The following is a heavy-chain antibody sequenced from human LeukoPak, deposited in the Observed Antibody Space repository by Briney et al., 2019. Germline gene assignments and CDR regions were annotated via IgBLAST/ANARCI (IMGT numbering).Heavy chain of an antibody. CDR1: GFTFSSYG. CDR3: AKDGYSSGWYVIYYYYGMDV. CDR2: ISYDGSNK. V-gene: IGHV3-30*18. Sequence: PGGSLRLSCVASGFTFSSYGMHWVRQAPGKGLEWVAVISYDGSNKYYADSVKGRFTISRDNSKNTLYLQMNSLRAEDTAVYYCAKDGYSSGWYVIYYYYGMDVWGQGTTVTVSS. J-gene: IGHJ6*02. D-gene: IGHD6-19*01.